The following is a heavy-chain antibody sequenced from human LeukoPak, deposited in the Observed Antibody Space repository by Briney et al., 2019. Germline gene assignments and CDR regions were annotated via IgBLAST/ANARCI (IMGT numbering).Heavy chain of an antibody. D-gene: IGHD6-13*01. J-gene: IGHJ3*02. CDR1: GGSVSSGSYY. CDR2: IYYSGST. V-gene: IGHV4-61*01. CDR3: ARAPRAAAGILGAFDI. Sequence: SETLSLTCTVSGGSVSSGSYYWSWIRQPPGKGLEWIGYIYYSGSTNYNPSLKSRVTISVDTSKNQFSLKLSSVTAADTAVYYRARAPRAAAGILGAFDIWGQGTMVTVSS.